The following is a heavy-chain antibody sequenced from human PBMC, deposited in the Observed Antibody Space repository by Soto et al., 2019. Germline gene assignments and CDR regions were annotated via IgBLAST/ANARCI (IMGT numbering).Heavy chain of an antibody. J-gene: IGHJ4*02. D-gene: IGHD6-13*01. CDR1: GYTFTGYY. Sequence: ASVKFSCKASGYTFTGYYMHWVRQAPGQGLEWMGWINPNSGGTNYAQKFQGRVTMTRDTSISTAYMELSRLRSDATAVYYCARALGAAAGTSSFDYGGQGTLVTVSS. CDR3: ARALGAAAGTSSFDY. CDR2: INPNSGGT. V-gene: IGHV1-2*02.